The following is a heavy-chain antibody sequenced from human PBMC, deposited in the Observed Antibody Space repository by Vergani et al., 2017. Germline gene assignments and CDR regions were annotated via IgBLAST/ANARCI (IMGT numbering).Heavy chain of an antibody. V-gene: IGHV3-30*03. Sequence: QVHLVESGGGVVKPGRSLRLSCVVSGFTSSYYGMHWVRQAAGKGLEWVAVISYDGTQKYYADSVKGRFTISRDNSKSTLYLQMNNLRTEDTAVYYCATKSCCTPGCQIGYFREWVQGTLVTVSS. CDR2: ISYDGTQK. CDR3: ATKSCCTPGCQIGYFRE. D-gene: IGHD1-1*01. CDR1: GFTSSYYG. J-gene: IGHJ1*01.